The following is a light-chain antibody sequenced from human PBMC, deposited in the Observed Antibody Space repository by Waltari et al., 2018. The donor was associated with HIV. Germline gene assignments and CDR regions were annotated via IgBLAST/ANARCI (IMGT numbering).Light chain of an antibody. CDR2: NYG. V-gene: IGLV1-44*01. CDR1: RSNIGGDP. J-gene: IGLJ1*01. CDR3: SAWDDSLDGRV. Sequence: QSVLTQPPSVSVTPGQRVTISCSGSRSNIGGDPVTWYQQLPGTAPKLLIYNYGQRESGVRDRFSASQSGASASLASSGLQSEDEADYYCSAWDDSLDGRVFGTGTKVTVL.